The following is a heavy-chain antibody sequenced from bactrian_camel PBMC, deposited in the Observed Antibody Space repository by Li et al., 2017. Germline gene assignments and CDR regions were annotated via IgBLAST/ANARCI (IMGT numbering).Heavy chain of an antibody. CDR1: GRSYGDFC. D-gene: IGHD5*01. J-gene: IGHJ4*01. CDR2: VYHDGKTT. Sequence: HVQLVESGGGSVQAGGSLRLSCVNSGRSYGDFCMGWFRQAPGKERQVVATVYHDGKTTYYHDSVKGRFTVSQDNAKHTLYLQMNGLKPEDTAMYYCAAGPYDPNLCGRYDYWGQGTQVTVS. V-gene: IGHV3-2*01. CDR3: AAGPYDPNLCGRYDY.